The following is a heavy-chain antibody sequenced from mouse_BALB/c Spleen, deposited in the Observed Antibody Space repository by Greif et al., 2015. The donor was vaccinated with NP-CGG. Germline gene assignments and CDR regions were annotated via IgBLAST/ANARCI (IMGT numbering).Heavy chain of an antibody. D-gene: IGHD5-5*01. CDR3: TREDYPYAMDY. Sequence: LQQPGSELVRPGASVKLFCKASGYTFTSYWMHWVKQRHGQGLEWIGNIYPGSGSTNYDEKFKSKGTLTVDTSSSTAYMHLSSLTSEDSAVYYCTREDYPYAMDYWGQGTSVTVSS. J-gene: IGHJ4*01. V-gene: IGHV1S22*01. CDR2: IYPGSGST. CDR1: GYTFTSYW.